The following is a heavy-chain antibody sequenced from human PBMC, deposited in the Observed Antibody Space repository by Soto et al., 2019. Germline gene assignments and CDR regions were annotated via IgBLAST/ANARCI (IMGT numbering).Heavy chain of an antibody. CDR2: ISCCGGST. D-gene: IGHD6-19*01. CDR1: GFNFKKFA. J-gene: IGHJ4*02. CDR3: AKAAGEQWLIPQLDN. V-gene: IGHV3-23*01. Sequence: EVQLLETGGGVVQPGGSLRLSCVASGFNFKKFAMAWVRQAPGEGLEWVSGISCCGGSTSYADSVKGRFSTARDDSKNTVSLQMNGLRVEDTAQYFCAKAAGEQWLIPQLDNWVQVTLVTVS.